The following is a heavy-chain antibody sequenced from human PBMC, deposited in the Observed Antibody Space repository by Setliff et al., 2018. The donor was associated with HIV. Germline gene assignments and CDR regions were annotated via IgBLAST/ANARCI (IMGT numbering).Heavy chain of an antibody. D-gene: IGHD1-26*01. CDR3: ARARLQGIVTAVGPRDNCLDP. Sequence: SETLSLTCTVSGGSINNHYWSWIRQPPGKGLEWIGNIHYSGSTNYNPSLKSRVTMSVDTSKNQFSLKLISVTAADTAVYYCARARLQGIVTAVGPRDNCLDPWGQGTRVTVSS. J-gene: IGHJ5*02. CDR2: IHYSGST. V-gene: IGHV4-59*08. CDR1: GGSINNHY.